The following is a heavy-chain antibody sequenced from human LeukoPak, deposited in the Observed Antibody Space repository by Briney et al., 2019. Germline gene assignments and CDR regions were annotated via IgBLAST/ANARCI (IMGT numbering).Heavy chain of an antibody. Sequence: ASVTVSCTASGYTFTSYGISWVRQAPGQGLEWMGWISAYNGNTNYAQKFQGRVTITRDTSASTAYMELSSLRSEDTAVYYCARVGGSSWFYYFDYWGQGTLVTVSS. CDR2: ISAYNGNT. CDR3: ARVGGSSWFYYFDY. J-gene: IGHJ4*02. CDR1: GYTFTSYG. V-gene: IGHV1-18*01. D-gene: IGHD6-13*01.